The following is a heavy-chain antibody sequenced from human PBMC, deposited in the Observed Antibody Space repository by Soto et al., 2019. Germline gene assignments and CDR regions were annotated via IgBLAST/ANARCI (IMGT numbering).Heavy chain of an antibody. CDR2: IYYSGST. J-gene: IGHJ3*02. CDR1: GGSISSSSYY. Sequence: SETLSLSCTVSGGSISSSSYYWGWIRQPPGKGLEWIGSIYYSGSTYYNPSLKSRVTISVDTSKNQFSLKLSSVTAADTAVYYCLGDFIWGSYRGTDAIDIWGQATMVTVSS. D-gene: IGHD3-16*02. CDR3: LGDFIWGSYRGTDAIDI. V-gene: IGHV4-39*01.